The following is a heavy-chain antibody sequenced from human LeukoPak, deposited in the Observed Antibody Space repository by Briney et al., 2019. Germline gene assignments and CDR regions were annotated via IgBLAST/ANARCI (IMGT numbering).Heavy chain of an antibody. Sequence: PGGSLRLSCAASGFTFSSYGMHWVRQAPGKGLEWVAVISYDGSNKYYADSVKGRFTISRDNSKNTLYLQMNSLKAEDTAVYYCANQVQLWLALHYWRQGTLVTVSS. V-gene: IGHV3-30*18. D-gene: IGHD5-18*01. CDR1: GFTFSSYG. CDR2: ISYDGSNK. CDR3: ANQVQLWLALHY. J-gene: IGHJ4*02.